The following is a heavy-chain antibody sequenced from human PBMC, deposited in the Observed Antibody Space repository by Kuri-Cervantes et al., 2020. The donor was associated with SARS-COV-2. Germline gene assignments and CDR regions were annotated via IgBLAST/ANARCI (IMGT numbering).Heavy chain of an antibody. CDR3: ARDGDGGLVPAALDY. Sequence: GESLKISCAASGFTVSSNYMSWVRQLPGAGLEWVSVIFSGGTTYYADSVKGRFSISRDNSKNMLYLQMNSLRAEDTAIYYCARDGDGGLVPAALDYWGQGTLVTVSS. D-gene: IGHD2-2*01. V-gene: IGHV3-53*01. CDR2: IFSGGTT. CDR1: GFTVSSNY. J-gene: IGHJ4*02.